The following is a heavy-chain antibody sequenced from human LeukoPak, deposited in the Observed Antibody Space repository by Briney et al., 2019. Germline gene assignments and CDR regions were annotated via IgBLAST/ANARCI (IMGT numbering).Heavy chain of an antibody. CDR2: IKGDGIST. V-gene: IGHV3-74*01. Sequence: GGSLRLSCAASGFTFSAFWMHWVRHAPGQGLVWVSRIKGDGISTNYADSVKGRFTISRDITKNTLYLQMNSLRAEDTGVYYCAKDHYWSIDYWGRGTLVTVS. CDR1: GFTFSAFW. J-gene: IGHJ4*02. CDR3: AKDHYWSIDY. D-gene: IGHD3-3*01.